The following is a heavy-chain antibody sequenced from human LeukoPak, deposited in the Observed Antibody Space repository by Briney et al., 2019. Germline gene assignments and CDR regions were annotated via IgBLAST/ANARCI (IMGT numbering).Heavy chain of an antibody. CDR3: ARNLGYSSGWYHTY. CDR2: IISSSSYT. V-gene: IGHV3-11*06. Sequence: GGSLRLSCAASGFTFSDYYMSWICQAPGKGLEWVSYIISSSSYTNYADSVKGRFTISRDNAKNSLYLQVNSLRAQDTAVYYCARNLGYSSGWYHTYWGQGTLVTVSS. CDR1: GFTFSDYY. J-gene: IGHJ4*02. D-gene: IGHD6-19*01.